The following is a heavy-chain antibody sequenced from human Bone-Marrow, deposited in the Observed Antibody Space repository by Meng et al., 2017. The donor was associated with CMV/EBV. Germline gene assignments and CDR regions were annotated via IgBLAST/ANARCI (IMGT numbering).Heavy chain of an antibody. CDR1: GGTFISYA. V-gene: IGHV1-69*05. J-gene: IGHJ4*02. Sequence: KVSCKASGGTFISYAVIWVRQAPGQGLEWMGGIIPIFGTATYAQKFRGRVTITTDESTSTAYMELSSLRSEDTAVYYCARGNLWEFDYWGQGTLVTVSS. CDR2: IIPIFGTA. D-gene: IGHD1-26*01. CDR3: ARGNLWEFDY.